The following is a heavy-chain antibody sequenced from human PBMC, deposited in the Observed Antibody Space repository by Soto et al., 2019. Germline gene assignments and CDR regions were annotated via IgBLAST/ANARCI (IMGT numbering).Heavy chain of an antibody. J-gene: IGHJ6*02. Sequence: IQCVRQALGKGMVLLVRLHCDRWTTSYAASVKGRFTISRDNAKNTLYLQMNSLTAEDTAVYYCARQLPTALRGGPYYPYGMDAWGQGT. CDR2: LHCDRWTT. CDR3: ARQLPTALRGGPYYPYGMDA. D-gene: IGHD2-2*01. V-gene: IGHV3-74*01.